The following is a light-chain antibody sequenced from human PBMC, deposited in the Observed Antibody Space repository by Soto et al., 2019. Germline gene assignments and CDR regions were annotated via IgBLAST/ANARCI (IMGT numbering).Light chain of an antibody. CDR2: KND. Sequence: QSVLTQPASVSGTPGQRVTISCSGSSSNIGGRNYVFWYHQLPGTAPRLLIYKNDQRPSGVPDRFSASKSGTSASLAISGLRSEDEGDYYCASWDDSLSGVLFGGGTKLTVL. J-gene: IGLJ2*01. CDR3: ASWDDSLSGVL. CDR1: SSNIGGRNY. V-gene: IGLV1-47*01.